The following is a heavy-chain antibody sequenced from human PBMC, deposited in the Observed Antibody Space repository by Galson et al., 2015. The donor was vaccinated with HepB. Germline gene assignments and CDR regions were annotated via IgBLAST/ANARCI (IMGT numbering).Heavy chain of an antibody. CDR2: ISGSGGST. J-gene: IGHJ6*02. V-gene: IGHV3-23*01. Sequence: SLRLSCAASGFTFSSYAMSWVRQAPGKGLEWVSAISGSGGSTYCADSVKGRFTISRDNSKNTLYLQMNSLRAEDTAVYYCAKEGIAARLGGYYYYGMDVWGQGTTVTVSS. CDR1: GFTFSSYA. CDR3: AKEGIAARLGGYYYYGMDV. D-gene: IGHD6-6*01.